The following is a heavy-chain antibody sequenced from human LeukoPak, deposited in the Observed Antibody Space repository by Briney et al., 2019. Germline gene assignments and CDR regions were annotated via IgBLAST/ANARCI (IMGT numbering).Heavy chain of an antibody. Sequence: AGRSLRLSCAASGFTFDDYAMHWVRQAPGKGLEWVSGISWNSGSIGYADSVKGRFTISRDNAKNSLYLQMNSLRAEDTASYYCAKDITPTDSYDSSAFDYWGQGTLVTVSS. CDR3: AKDITPTDSYDSSAFDY. D-gene: IGHD3-22*01. CDR2: ISWNSGSI. CDR1: GFTFDDYA. J-gene: IGHJ4*02. V-gene: IGHV3-9*01.